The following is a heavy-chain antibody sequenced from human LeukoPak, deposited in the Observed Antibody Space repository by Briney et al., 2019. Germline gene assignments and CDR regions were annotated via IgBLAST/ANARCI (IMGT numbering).Heavy chain of an antibody. CDR3: ARGYDSSGYYYDNWFDP. CDR1: GGSISSGSYY. V-gene: IGHV4-61*02. CDR2: IYTSGST. Sequence: SQTLSLTCTVSGGSISSGSYYWSWIQQPAGKGLEWIGRIYTSGSTNYNPSLKSRVTISVDTSKNQFSLKLSSVTAADTAVYYCARGYDSSGYYYDNWFDPWGQGTLVTVSS. J-gene: IGHJ5*02. D-gene: IGHD3-22*01.